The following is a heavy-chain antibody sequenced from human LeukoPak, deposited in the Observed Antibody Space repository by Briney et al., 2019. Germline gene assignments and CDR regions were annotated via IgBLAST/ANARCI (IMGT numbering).Heavy chain of an antibody. D-gene: IGHD6-19*01. CDR3: ARPHSGWSYKKSNWFDP. CDR1: GGSFSGYY. J-gene: IGHJ5*02. Sequence: SSKTLSLTCAVYGGSFSGYYWSWIRQPPGKGLEWIGEINHSGSTNYNPSLKSRVTISVDTSKNQFSLKLSSVTAADTAVYYCARPHSGWSYKKSNWFDPWGQGTLVTVSS. CDR2: INHSGST. V-gene: IGHV4-34*01.